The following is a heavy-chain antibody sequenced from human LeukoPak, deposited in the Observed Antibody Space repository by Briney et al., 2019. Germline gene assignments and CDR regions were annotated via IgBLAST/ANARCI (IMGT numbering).Heavy chain of an antibody. V-gene: IGHV1-46*01. J-gene: IGHJ6*03. CDR2: INPSGGST. CDR1: GYTFIGYS. CDR3: AREVGVTFGGTAYYYMDV. Sequence: GASVKVSCKASGYTFIGYSMHWVRQAPGQGLEWMGIINPSGGSTSYAQKFQGRVTMTRDMSTSTVYMELSSLRSEDTAVYYCAREVGVTFGGTAYYYMDVWGKGTTVTVSS. D-gene: IGHD3-16*01.